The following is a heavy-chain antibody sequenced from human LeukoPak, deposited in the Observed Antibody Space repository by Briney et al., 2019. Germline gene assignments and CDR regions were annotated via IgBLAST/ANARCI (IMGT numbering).Heavy chain of an antibody. CDR3: ARFPTYYDILTGYYSTHFDY. V-gene: IGHV3-7*01. CDR1: GFTFSSYW. CDR2: IKQDGSEK. Sequence: GGSLRLSCAASGFTFSSYWMSWVRQAPGKGLEWVANIKQDGSEKYYVDSVKGRFTISRDNAKNSLYLQMNSLRAEDTAVYYCARFPTYYDILTGYYSTHFDYWGQGTLVTVSS. D-gene: IGHD3-9*01. J-gene: IGHJ4*02.